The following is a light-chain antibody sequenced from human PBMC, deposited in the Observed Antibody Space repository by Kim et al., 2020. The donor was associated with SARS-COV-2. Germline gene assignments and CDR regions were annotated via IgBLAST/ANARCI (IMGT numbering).Light chain of an antibody. CDR1: QGIGNF. V-gene: IGKV1-27*01. Sequence: ASVGDRVTLTCRASQGIGNFLAWYQQTPGRAPKLVSYAASTLQAGVPSRFSDSGSGTDFTLTISSLQAGDVATYYCKKYNNAPDTFGGGTKVDIK. J-gene: IGKJ4*01. CDR2: AAS. CDR3: KKYNNAPDT.